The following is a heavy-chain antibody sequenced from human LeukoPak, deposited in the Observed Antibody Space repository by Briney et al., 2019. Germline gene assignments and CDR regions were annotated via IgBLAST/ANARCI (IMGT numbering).Heavy chain of an antibody. CDR2: IKSNANGGTT. V-gene: IGHV3-15*01. CDR3: VTKFYNYGYNN. J-gene: IGHJ4*02. Sequence: GGSLRLSCAASGFTFRDAWMSWVRQAPGKGLEWVGHIKSNANGGTTDYAAPVKGRTTISRDDSINTVYLQMNSLKTEDTALYYCVTKFYNYGYNNWGQGTLVTVSS. CDR1: GFTFRDAW. D-gene: IGHD5-18*01.